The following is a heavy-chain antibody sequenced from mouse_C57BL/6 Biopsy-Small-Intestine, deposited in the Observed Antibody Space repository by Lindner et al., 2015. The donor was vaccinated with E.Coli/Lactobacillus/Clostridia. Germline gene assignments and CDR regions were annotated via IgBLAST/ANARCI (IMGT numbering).Heavy chain of an antibody. CDR3: ARLKFITTVEDFDY. D-gene: IGHD1-1*01. CDR1: GFTFSSYG. V-gene: IGHV5-6*01. J-gene: IGHJ2*01. Sequence: VQPQESGGDLVKPGGSLKLSCAASGFTFSSYGMSWVRQTPDKRLEWVATISSGGTYTYYPDSVKGRFTISRDNAKNTLYLQMSSLRSEDTAMYYCARLKFITTVEDFDYWGLGTTLTVSS. CDR2: ISSGGTYT.